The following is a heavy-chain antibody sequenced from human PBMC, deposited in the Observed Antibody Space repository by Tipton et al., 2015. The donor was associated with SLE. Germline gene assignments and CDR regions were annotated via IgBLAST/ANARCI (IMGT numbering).Heavy chain of an antibody. J-gene: IGHJ4*02. V-gene: IGHV1-8*02. CDR1: GYSFPNYD. CDR2: VSPNSGKA. CDR3: ARGSGVAGDH. D-gene: IGHD6-19*01. Sequence: QLVQSGPEVKKPGASVKVSCKASGYSFPNYDINWVRQATGQGLEWMGWVSPNSGKAAYAQRLQGRVTMTTATSINTVYMELRNLRSEDTAVYFCARGSGVAGDHWGQGTLVTVSS.